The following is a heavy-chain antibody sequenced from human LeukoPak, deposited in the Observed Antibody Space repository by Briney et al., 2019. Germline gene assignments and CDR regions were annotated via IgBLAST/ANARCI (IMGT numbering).Heavy chain of an antibody. CDR1: GFTFSSYE. V-gene: IGHV3-48*03. Sequence: GGSLRLSCAASGFTFSSYEMNWVRQAPGKGLEWVSYISSSDTTIYYADSVKGRFTMSRDNAKNSLYLQMNSLKTEDTAVYYCTRDAYSTGWNSDYWGQGTLVTVSS. CDR3: TRDAYSTGWNSDY. J-gene: IGHJ4*02. D-gene: IGHD6-19*01. CDR2: ISSSDTTI.